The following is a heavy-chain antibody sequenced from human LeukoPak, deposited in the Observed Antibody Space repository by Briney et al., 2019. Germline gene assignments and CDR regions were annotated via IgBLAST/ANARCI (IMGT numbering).Heavy chain of an antibody. CDR2: IYYSGST. Sequence: SETLSLTCTVSGGSISSYYWSWIRQPPGKGLEWIGYIYYSGSTNYNPSLKSRVTISVDTSKNQFSLKLSSVTAADTAVYYCARGLVDFWSGYFDYWGQGTLVTVSS. V-gene: IGHV4-59*01. D-gene: IGHD3-3*01. J-gene: IGHJ4*02. CDR1: GGSISSYY. CDR3: ARGLVDFWSGYFDY.